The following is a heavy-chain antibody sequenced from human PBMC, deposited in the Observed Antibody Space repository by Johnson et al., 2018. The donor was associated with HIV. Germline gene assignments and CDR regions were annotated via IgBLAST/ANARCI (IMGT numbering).Heavy chain of an antibody. Sequence: QVQLVESGGGVVQPGRSLRLSCAASGFTFSNYGMHWVRQAPGKGLEWVAVISYDGTNKYYADSVKGRFTISRDNSKNTLYLQMNSLRAEDTAVYYCAKPLRWDFAVDAFDIWGQGTMVTVSS. V-gene: IGHV3-30*18. J-gene: IGHJ3*02. CDR2: ISYDGTNK. CDR1: GFTFSNYG. CDR3: AKPLRWDFAVDAFDI. D-gene: IGHD1-26*01.